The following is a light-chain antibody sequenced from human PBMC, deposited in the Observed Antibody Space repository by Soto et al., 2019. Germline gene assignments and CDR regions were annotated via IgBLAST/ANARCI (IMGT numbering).Light chain of an antibody. Sequence: QSVLTQPPSASGTPGQTVTISCSGSSSNIGSNSVNWFQHLPGAVPKLLIFSNHQRPSGVPDRFSGSKSGTSASLAISGLQTEDEADYYCYSYAGSFTWVFGGGTKLTVL. CDR3: YSYAGSFTWV. CDR2: SNH. J-gene: IGLJ3*02. CDR1: SSNIGSNS. V-gene: IGLV1-44*01.